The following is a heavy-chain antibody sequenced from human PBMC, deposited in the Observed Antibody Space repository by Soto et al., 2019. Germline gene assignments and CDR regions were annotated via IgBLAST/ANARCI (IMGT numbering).Heavy chain of an antibody. J-gene: IGHJ4*02. V-gene: IGHV3-73*01. CDR1: GFTFSGSA. CDR2: IRSKANSYAT. Sequence: GGSLRLSCAASGFTFSGSAMHWVRQASGKGLEWVGRIRSKANSYATAYAASVKGRFTISRDDSKNTAYLQMNSLKTEDTGVYYCTTTYYYDSSGYYGTDYWGQGTLVTVSS. D-gene: IGHD3-22*01. CDR3: TTTYYYDSSGYYGTDY.